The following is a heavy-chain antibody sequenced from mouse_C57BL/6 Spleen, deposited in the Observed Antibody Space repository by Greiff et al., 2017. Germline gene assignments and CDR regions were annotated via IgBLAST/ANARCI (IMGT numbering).Heavy chain of an antibody. CDR2: ISSGGSYI. Sequence: EVQLVESGGDLVKPGGSLKLSCAASGFTFSSYGMSWVRQTPDKRLEWVATISSGGSYIYYPDSVKGRFPISRDNAKNTLYLQMSSLKSEDTAMYYWARKTAEEEYYFDYWGQGTTLTVSS. J-gene: IGHJ2*01. D-gene: IGHD1-2*01. CDR1: GFTFSSYG. CDR3: ARKTAEEEYYFDY. V-gene: IGHV5-6*01.